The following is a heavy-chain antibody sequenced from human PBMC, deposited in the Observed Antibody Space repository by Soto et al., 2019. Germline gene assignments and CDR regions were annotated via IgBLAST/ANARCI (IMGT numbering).Heavy chain of an antibody. V-gene: IGHV5-51*01. CDR1: GYTLNDYW. CDR2: MYPGDSDT. Sequence: PVESLKISCKGSGYTLNDYWIGWVLQMPGRGLEWMGLMYPGDSDTRYTPSFQGQLTISADKSICTAYLQWSSLEASDTVMYYCGRAPSGRKGYNRLEYWVQGTLVDVSS. D-gene: IGHD3-3*01. CDR3: GRAPSGRKGYNRLEY. J-gene: IGHJ4*02.